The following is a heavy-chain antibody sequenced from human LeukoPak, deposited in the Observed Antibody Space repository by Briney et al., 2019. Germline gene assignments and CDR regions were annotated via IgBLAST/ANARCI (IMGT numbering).Heavy chain of an antibody. D-gene: IGHD3-3*01. V-gene: IGHV3-64D*09. CDR2: INSNGGST. CDR3: VKGGVVTSRPLDY. Sequence: GGSLRLSCSASGFTFSNYAMHWVRQAPGKGLEYVSAINSNGGSTYYADLVKGRFTISRDNSKNTLYLQMSSLRAEDTAVYYCVKGGVVTSRPLDYWGQGTLVTVSS. J-gene: IGHJ4*02. CDR1: GFTFSNYA.